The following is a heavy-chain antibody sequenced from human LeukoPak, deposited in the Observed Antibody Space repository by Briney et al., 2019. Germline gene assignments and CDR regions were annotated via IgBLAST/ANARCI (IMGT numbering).Heavy chain of an antibody. CDR2: ISAYNGNT. V-gene: IGHV1-18*01. J-gene: IGHJ6*03. Sequence: ASVKVSCKASGYTFTSYGISWVRQAPGQGLEWMGWISAYNGNTNYAQKLQGRVTMTTDTSTSTAYMELRSPRSDDTAVYYCARAKSTDFWSGYYGTHDYYYMDVWGKGTTVTVSS. CDR1: GYTFTSYG. D-gene: IGHD3-3*01. CDR3: ARAKSTDFWSGYYGTHDYYYMDV.